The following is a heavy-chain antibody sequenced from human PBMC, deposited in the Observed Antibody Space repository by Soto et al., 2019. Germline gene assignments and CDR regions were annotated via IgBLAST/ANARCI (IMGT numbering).Heavy chain of an antibody. CDR1: GYTFTGYY. J-gene: IGHJ5*02. CDR2: INPNSGGT. CDR3: ARDIAVAVAGTWFDP. D-gene: IGHD6-19*01. V-gene: IGHV1-2*02. Sequence: VKVSCKASGYTFTGYYMHWVRQAPGQGLEWMGWINPNSGGTNYAQKFQGRVTMTRDTSISTAYMELSRLRSDDTAVYYCARDIAVAVAGTWFDPWGQGTLVTVSS.